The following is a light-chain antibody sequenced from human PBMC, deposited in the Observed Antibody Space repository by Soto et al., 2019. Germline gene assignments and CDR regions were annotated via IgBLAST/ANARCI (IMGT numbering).Light chain of an antibody. Sequence: DIQMTQSPSTLSASVGDRVTITCRASQSISSWLAWYQQKPGKAPKLLIYDASSLESGVTSRFSGSGSGTDFTLTISCLQSEDFATYYCQQYYSYPITFGPGTRLEIK. CDR1: QSISSW. J-gene: IGKJ5*01. V-gene: IGKV1-5*01. CDR3: QQYYSYPIT. CDR2: DAS.